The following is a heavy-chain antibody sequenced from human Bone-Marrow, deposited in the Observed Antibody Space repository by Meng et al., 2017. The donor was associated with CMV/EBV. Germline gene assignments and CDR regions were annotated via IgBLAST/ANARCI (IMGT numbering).Heavy chain of an antibody. V-gene: IGHV3-30-3*01. J-gene: IGHJ4*02. CDR3: ARDASDYGDD. CDR1: GFTFSSYA. D-gene: IGHD6-6*01. Sequence: QVQLVESGXGVVQPGXSLRLSCAASGFTFSSYAMHWVRQAPGKGLEWVAVISYDGSNKYYADSVKGRFTISRDNSKNTLYLQMNSLRAEDTAVYYCARDASDYGDDWGQGTLVTVSS. CDR2: ISYDGSNK.